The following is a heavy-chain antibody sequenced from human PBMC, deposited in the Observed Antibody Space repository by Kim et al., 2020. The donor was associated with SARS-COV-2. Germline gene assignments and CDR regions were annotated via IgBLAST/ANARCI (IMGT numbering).Heavy chain of an antibody. CDR2: IKSKTDGGTT. V-gene: IGHV3-15*01. J-gene: IGHJ4*02. Sequence: GGSLRLSCAASGFTFSNAWMSWVRQAPGKGLEWVGRIKSKTDGGTTDYAAPVKGRFTISRDDSKNTLYLQMNSLKTEDTAVYYCTTDPKVRMLPNIYFDYWGQGTLVTVSS. D-gene: IGHD3-16*01. CDR3: TTDPKVRMLPNIYFDY. CDR1: GFTFSNAW.